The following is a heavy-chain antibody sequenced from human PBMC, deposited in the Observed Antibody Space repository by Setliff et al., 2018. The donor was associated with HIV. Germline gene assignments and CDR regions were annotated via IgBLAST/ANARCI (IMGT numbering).Heavy chain of an antibody. CDR2: ISNDGNLI. CDR1: GFTFSTYA. CDR3: ARENYYVSGVYHLGAFDI. J-gene: IGHJ3*02. Sequence: LRLSCAASGFTFSTYAMNWVRQAPGKGLEWVAVISNDGNLIFYADSMKGRFTISRDNSKNTVYLQVNSLRAEDTAVYYCARENYYVSGVYHLGAFDIWGQGTMVTVSS. V-gene: IGHV3-30*04. D-gene: IGHD3-22*01.